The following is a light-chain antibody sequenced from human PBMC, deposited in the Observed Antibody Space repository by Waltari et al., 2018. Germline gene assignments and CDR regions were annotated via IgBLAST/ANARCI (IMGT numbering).Light chain of an antibody. CDR2: DII. CDR1: SSDIGGYDY. V-gene: IGLV2-14*03. J-gene: IGLJ2*01. CDR3: SSYAPSSTV. Sequence: QSALTQPASVSGSPGQSIPISCTGTSSDIGGYDYVSWYQQHPGKAPKLMIYDIIKRPSGVSDRFSVSKSGNTASLTISGLQAEDEADYYCSSYAPSSTVFGGGTKLTVL.